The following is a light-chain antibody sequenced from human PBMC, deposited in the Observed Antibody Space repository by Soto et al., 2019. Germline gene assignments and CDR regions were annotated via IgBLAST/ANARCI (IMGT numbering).Light chain of an antibody. V-gene: IGKV3-15*01. J-gene: IGKJ5*01. CDR1: QSVSRN. Sequence: VMTQSPGTLSVSPWERATLSCRASQSVSRNFAWYQQKPGQAPRLVIYGASTRATGIPARFSGGGSGTEFTLTISSLQSADFAVYYCQQYNSWPPITFGQGTRLEIK. CDR3: QQYNSWPPIT. CDR2: GAS.